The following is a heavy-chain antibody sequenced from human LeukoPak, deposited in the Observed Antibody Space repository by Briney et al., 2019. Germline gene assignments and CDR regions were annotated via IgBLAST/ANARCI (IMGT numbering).Heavy chain of an antibody. CDR1: GVSISSSYSY. CDR3: ARQTGSGLFILP. V-gene: IGHV4-39*01. CDR2: IYYSGNT. Sequence: SSETLSLTCTVSGVSISSSYSYWGWIRQPPGMGLEWIGSIYYSGNTYYNASLKSQVSISIDTSKNQFSLRLTSVTAADTAVYYCARQTGSGLFILPGGQGTLVTVSS. J-gene: IGHJ4*02. D-gene: IGHD3/OR15-3a*01.